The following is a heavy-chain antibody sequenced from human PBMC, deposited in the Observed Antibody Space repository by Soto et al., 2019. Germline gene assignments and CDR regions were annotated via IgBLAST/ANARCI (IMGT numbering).Heavy chain of an antibody. J-gene: IGHJ5*02. V-gene: IGHV3-30*18. D-gene: IGHD6-19*01. CDR1: GFTFSTTG. CDR3: AKDLYGAGWYNYFDP. Sequence: QVHLAESGGGVVQPGMSLSLSCAASGFTFSTTGMHWVRQAPGKGLEWVAMISHDGGVQHYTDSVKGRFTISRDTSKDTLYLQMNSLRPEDTAIYHCAKDLYGAGWYNYFDPWGQGTLVTVSS. CDR2: ISHDGGVQ.